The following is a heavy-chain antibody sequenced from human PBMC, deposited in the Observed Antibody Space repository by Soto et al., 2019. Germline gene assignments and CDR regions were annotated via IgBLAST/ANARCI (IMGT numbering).Heavy chain of an antibody. CDR1: GFSSKSDGYY. CDR2: IYYTGST. CDR3: ATQPRYDSSGYFYY. J-gene: IGHJ4*02. D-gene: IGHD3-22*01. V-gene: IGHV4-31*03. Sequence: TLSLTCSVSGFSSKSDGYYWTWIRQLPGKGLEWIGDIYYTGSTFYHPSLETRVTLSLDTSNNQFSLNLGSVTAADTAVYYCATQPRYDSSGYFYYWGQGTQVTVSS.